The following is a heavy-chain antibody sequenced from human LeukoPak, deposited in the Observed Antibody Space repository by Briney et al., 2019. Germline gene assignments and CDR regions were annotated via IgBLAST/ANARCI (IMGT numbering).Heavy chain of an antibody. D-gene: IGHD3-22*01. CDR1: RYTFTSYG. CDR3: ARDDYYDSSGYHRGANWFDP. Sequence: ASVQVSCKASRYTFTSYGISWVRPAPGQGLEWMGWISAYNGNTNYAQKLQGRVTMTTDTSTSTAYMELRSLRSDDTAVYYCARDDYYDSSGYHRGANWFDPWGQGTLVTVSS. J-gene: IGHJ5*02. V-gene: IGHV1-18*01. CDR2: ISAYNGNT.